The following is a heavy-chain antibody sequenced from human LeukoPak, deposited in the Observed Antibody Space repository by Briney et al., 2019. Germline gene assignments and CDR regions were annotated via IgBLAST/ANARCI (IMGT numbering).Heavy chain of an antibody. CDR2: ISEESTT. J-gene: IGHJ6*03. V-gene: IGHV3-74*01. D-gene: IGHD6-19*01. CDR1: GFIFSAYW. Sequence: GGSLRLSCTASGFIFSAYWMHWVRQAPGKGLVWVARISEESTTGYADSVKGRFTISRDNAKNTLYLQMNSLRVEDTAVYYCARVEAGSGWYLWYMDVWGKGTSVTISS. CDR3: ARVEAGSGWYLWYMDV.